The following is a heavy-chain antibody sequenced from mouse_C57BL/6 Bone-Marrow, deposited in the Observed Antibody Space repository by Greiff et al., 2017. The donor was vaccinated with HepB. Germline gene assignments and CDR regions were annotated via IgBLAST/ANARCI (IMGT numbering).Heavy chain of an antibody. V-gene: IGHV1-15*01. CDR2: IDPETGGT. D-gene: IGHD4-1*01. Sequence: QVQLKESGAELVRPGASVTLSCKASGYTFTDYEMHWVKQTPVHGLEWIGAIDPETGGTAYNQKFKGKAILTADKSSSTAYMELRSLTSEDSAVYYCTRGRPGGFAYWGQGTLVTVSA. CDR1: GYTFTDYE. J-gene: IGHJ3*01. CDR3: TRGRPGGFAY.